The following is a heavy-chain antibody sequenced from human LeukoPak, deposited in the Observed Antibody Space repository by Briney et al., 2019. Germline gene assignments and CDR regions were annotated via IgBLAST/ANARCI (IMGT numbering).Heavy chain of an antibody. CDR2: IIPIFGTA. J-gene: IGHJ6*02. CDR1: GGTFSSYA. Sequence: ASVKVSCKASGGTFSSYAISWVRQAPGQGLEWMGGIIPIFGTANYAQKFQGRVTITADESTSTAYMELSSLRSEDTAVYYCARVLVVVATEAYYYYYGMDVWGQGTTVTVSS. D-gene: IGHD2-21*01. CDR3: ARVLVVVATEAYYYYYGMDV. V-gene: IGHV1-69*13.